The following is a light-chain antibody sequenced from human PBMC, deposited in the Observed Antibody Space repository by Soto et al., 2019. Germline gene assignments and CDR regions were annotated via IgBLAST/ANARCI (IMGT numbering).Light chain of an antibody. CDR2: DVD. CDR1: SSDVGAYNY. Sequence: QSVLDQPASGSGAPGQSIAIPCPGTSSDVGAYNYVSWYQQDAGKAPKLIIFDVDNRPSGVSDRFSGSKSGYTASLTISGLQAQDEADYYCCSYTTSNLYVFGTGTKVT. V-gene: IGLV2-14*03. J-gene: IGLJ1*01. CDR3: CSYTTSNLYV.